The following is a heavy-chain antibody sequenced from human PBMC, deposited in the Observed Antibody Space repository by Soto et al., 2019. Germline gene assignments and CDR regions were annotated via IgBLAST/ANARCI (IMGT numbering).Heavy chain of an antibody. CDR2: VYHSGTT. CDR1: GGSISSYY. Sequence: SETLSLTCTVSGGSISSYYWSWIRQSPGKGPEWIGYVYHSGTTNYNPSLESRVTMSLDTSKNQFSLKLNAVTAADTAVYYCARGSLHPGIAVAAPGGNWFDLWGQGTLVTVSS. V-gene: IGHV4-59*01. CDR3: ARGSLHPGIAVAAPGGNWFDL. J-gene: IGHJ5*02. D-gene: IGHD6-19*01.